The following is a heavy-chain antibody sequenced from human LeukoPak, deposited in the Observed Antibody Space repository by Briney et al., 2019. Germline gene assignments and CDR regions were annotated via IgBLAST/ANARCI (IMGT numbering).Heavy chain of an antibody. Sequence: QPGGSLRLSCAASGFIFSNYGMHWVRQAPGKGLEWVAFIENDGSNKYYTDSVKGRFTISRDNSLYLQMNSLRAEDTAVYYCAKDHCSSTSCYYFDYWGQGTLVTVSS. CDR1: GFIFSNYG. J-gene: IGHJ4*02. CDR3: AKDHCSSTSCYYFDY. V-gene: IGHV3-30*02. CDR2: IENDGSNK. D-gene: IGHD2-2*01.